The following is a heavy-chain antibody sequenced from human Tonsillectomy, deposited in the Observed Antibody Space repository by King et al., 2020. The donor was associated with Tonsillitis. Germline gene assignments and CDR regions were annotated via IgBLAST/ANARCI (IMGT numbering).Heavy chain of an antibody. CDR2: INPSGGST. D-gene: IGHD3-22*01. CDR1: GYTFTSYY. Sequence: QLVQSGAEVKKPGASVKVSCKASGYTFTSYYMHWVRQAPGQGLEWMGIINPSGGSTSYAQKFQGRVTMTRDTSTSTVYMELSSLRSEDTAVYYCARGGDYYDRSGYYLTDPWGQGTLVTVSS. CDR3: ARGGDYYDRSGYYLTDP. J-gene: IGHJ5*02. V-gene: IGHV1-46*01.